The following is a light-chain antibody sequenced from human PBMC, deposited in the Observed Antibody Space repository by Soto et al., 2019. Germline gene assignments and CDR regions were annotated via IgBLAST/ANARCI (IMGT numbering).Light chain of an antibody. V-gene: IGLV1-44*01. CDR2: SNN. Sequence: QSVLTQPPSASGTPGQRVTISCSGSSSNIGSNTVNWYQQLPGTAPKLLIYSNNQWPSGVPDRFSGSKSGTSASLAISGLQSEDEADYYCAAWDDSLNGSYVFGTGNKVTVL. CDR3: AAWDDSLNGSYV. CDR1: SSNIGSNT. J-gene: IGLJ1*01.